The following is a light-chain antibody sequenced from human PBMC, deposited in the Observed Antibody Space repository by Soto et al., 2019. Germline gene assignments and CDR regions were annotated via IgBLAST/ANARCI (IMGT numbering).Light chain of an antibody. Sequence: EIVLTQSPATLSLSPGERATLSCRASQSVSSHLAWFQQRPGQAPRLLIYDASNRATGIPARFSGRGSGTDFTLTISSLEPEDFAVYYCQQRSSAITCGQGTRLEI. CDR1: QSVSSH. V-gene: IGKV3-11*01. CDR2: DAS. J-gene: IGKJ5*01. CDR3: QQRSSAIT.